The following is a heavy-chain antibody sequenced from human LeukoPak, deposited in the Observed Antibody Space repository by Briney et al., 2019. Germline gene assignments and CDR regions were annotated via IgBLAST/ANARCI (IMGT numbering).Heavy chain of an antibody. CDR3: AKDYDSSGSPRGPFDY. V-gene: IGHV3-9*03. D-gene: IGHD3-22*01. CDR2: ISWNSGSI. CDR1: GFTFDDYA. J-gene: IGHJ4*02. Sequence: QTGGSLRLSCAASGFTFDDYAMHWVRQAPGKGLEWVSGISWNSGSIGYADSVKGRFTISRDNAKNSLYLQMNSLRAEDMALYYCAKDYDSSGSPRGPFDYWGQGTLVTVSS.